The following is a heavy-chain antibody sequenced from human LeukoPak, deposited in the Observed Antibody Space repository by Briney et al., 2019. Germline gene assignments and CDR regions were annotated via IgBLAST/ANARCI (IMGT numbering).Heavy chain of an antibody. J-gene: IGHJ4*02. D-gene: IGHD5-18*01. CDR2: ISSSSSYI. Sequence: PGGSLRLSCAASGFTFSSYSMNWVRQAPGKGLEWVSSISSSSSYIYYADSVKGRFTISRDNAKNSLYLQMNSLRAEDTAVYYCARVYKQLWFNPFDYWGQGTLVTVSS. V-gene: IGHV3-21*04. CDR3: ARVYKQLWFNPFDY. CDR1: GFTFSSYS.